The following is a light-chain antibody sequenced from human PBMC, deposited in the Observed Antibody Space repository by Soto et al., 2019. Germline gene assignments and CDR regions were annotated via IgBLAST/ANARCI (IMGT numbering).Light chain of an antibody. CDR2: KAS. CDR3: RQYNSYYS. V-gene: IGKV1-5*03. Sequence: DIQMIQSPSTLSASVGDRVTISCRACQSISNWLDWYRQKPGKAPKVLIYKASSLESGVPSRFSGSGSGTEFTLSISSLQPDDFATYYCRQYNSYYSFGQGTKVDIK. J-gene: IGKJ2*01. CDR1: QSISNW.